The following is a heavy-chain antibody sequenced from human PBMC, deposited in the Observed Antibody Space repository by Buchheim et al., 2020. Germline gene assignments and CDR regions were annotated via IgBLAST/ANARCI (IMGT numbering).Heavy chain of an antibody. D-gene: IGHD5-12*01. CDR3: AKSEYSDRYYSYYLDV. J-gene: IGHJ6*03. V-gene: IGHV3-23*01. CDR1: GFSFSNYA. CDR2: IRGDGGAT. Sequence: EVQLLESGGGLVQPGGSLRLSCAASGFSFSNYAMTWVRQAPGKGLEWVSAIRGDGGATYYADSVKGRFTISRDNSQNTLYLQMNSLRAEDTGIYYCAKSEYSDRYYSYYLDVWGKGTT.